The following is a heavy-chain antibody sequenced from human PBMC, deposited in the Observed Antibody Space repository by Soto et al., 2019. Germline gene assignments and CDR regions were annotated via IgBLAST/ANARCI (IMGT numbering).Heavy chain of an antibody. Sequence: PSQTLSLTCAISGDSVSSNSAAWNWIRQSPSRGLEWLGRTYYRSKWYNDYAVSVKGRITINPDTSKNQFSLQLNSVTPEDTAVYYCASSGTAYSSSWSDYYYGMDVWGQGTPVTVSS. CDR3: ASSGTAYSSSWSDYYYGMDV. D-gene: IGHD6-13*01. V-gene: IGHV6-1*01. J-gene: IGHJ6*02. CDR2: TYYRSKWYN. CDR1: GDSVSSNSAA.